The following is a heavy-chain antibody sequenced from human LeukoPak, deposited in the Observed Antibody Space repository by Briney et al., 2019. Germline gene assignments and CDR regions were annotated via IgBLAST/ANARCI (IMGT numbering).Heavy chain of an antibody. CDR3: AKQEGWELGDYYFDY. CDR1: GFTFSSYA. D-gene: IGHD1-26*01. V-gene: IGHV3-23*01. Sequence: GGSLRLSCAASGFTFSSYAMSWVRQAPGKGLEWVSTLGNGGDTYYADSVKGRFTISRDNSRNTMYLQTNSLRAEDTALYYCAKQEGWELGDYYFDYWGQGALVTVSS. CDR2: LGNGGDT. J-gene: IGHJ4*02.